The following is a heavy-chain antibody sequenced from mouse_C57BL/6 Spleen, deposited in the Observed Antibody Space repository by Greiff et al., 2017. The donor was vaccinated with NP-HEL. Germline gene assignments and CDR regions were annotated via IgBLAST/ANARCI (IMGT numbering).Heavy chain of an antibody. CDR2: ISSGGSYT. D-gene: IGHD1-1*01. J-gene: IGHJ4*01. CDR3: ASKGSNGAMDY. Sequence: DVMLVESGGDLVKPGGSLKLSCAASGFTFSSYGMSWVRQTPDKRLEWVATISSGGSYTYYPDSVKGRFTISRDNAKNTLYLQMSSLKSEDTAMYYCASKGSNGAMDYWGQGTSVTVSS. V-gene: IGHV5-6*02. CDR1: GFTFSSYG.